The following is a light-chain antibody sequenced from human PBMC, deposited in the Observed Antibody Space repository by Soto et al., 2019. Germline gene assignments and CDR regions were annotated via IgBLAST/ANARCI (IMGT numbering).Light chain of an antibody. CDR3: SSYTSSSTSYV. CDR2: DVT. Sequence: QSVLTQPASVSGSPGQSITISCTGTSSDVGGYNSVSWHQQHPGKAPKLMIYDVTSRPSGVSNRFSGSKSGNTASLTISGLQAEDEADYYCSSYTSSSTSYVFGTGTKLTVL. CDR1: SSDVGGYNS. V-gene: IGLV2-14*01. J-gene: IGLJ1*01.